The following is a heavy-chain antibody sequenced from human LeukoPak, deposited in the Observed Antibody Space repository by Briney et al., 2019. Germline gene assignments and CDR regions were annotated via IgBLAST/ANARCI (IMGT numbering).Heavy chain of an antibody. CDR3: AGRGSGSYWSYYGMDV. Sequence: SVKVSCKASGYTFTSYGISWVRQAPGQGLEWMGRIIPILGIANYAQKFQGRVTITADKSTSTAYMELSSLRSEDTAVYYCAGRGSGSYWSYYGMDVWGQGTTVTVSS. CDR2: IIPILGIA. J-gene: IGHJ6*02. CDR1: GYTFTSYG. V-gene: IGHV1-69*04. D-gene: IGHD3-10*01.